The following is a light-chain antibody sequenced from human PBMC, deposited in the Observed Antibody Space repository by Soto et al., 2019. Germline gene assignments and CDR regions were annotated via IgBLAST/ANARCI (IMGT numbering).Light chain of an antibody. J-gene: IGKJ2*01. V-gene: IGKV3-15*01. CDR3: QHYHNFPRT. Sequence: ISMTQSPPTLSVSPGGRVTLSCEASETISADLAWYHHRPGQAPRLLIHAASTRAPGVPARLSGSGSGTDYTLAIATLQPEDFGLYYCQHYHNFPRTFGQGTKLEIK. CDR1: ETISAD. CDR2: AAS.